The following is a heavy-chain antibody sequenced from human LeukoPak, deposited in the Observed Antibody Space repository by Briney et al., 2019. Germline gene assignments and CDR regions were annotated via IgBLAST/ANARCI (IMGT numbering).Heavy chain of an antibody. CDR1: GYTFTGYY. CDR3: ANLDYDSSGYGDY. CDR2: INPNSGGT. D-gene: IGHD3-22*01. Sequence: GASVKVSCKASGYTFTGYYMHWVRQAPGQGIEWMGWINPNSGGTNYAQKFQGRVTMTRDTSISTAYMELSRLRSDDTAVYYCANLDYDSSGYGDYWGQGTLVTVSS. J-gene: IGHJ4*02. V-gene: IGHV1-2*02.